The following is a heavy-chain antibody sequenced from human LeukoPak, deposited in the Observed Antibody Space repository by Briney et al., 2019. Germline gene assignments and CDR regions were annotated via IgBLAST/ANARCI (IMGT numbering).Heavy chain of an antibody. CDR2: IIPIFGTA. CDR1: GGTFSSYA. D-gene: IGHD5-18*01. Sequence: SVKVSRKASGGTFSSYAISWVRQAPGQGLEWMGGIIPIFGTANYAQKFQGRVTITADESTSTAYMELSSLRSEDTAVYYCAREGYSYGFNDYWGQGTLVTVSS. CDR3: AREGYSYGFNDY. J-gene: IGHJ4*02. V-gene: IGHV1-69*01.